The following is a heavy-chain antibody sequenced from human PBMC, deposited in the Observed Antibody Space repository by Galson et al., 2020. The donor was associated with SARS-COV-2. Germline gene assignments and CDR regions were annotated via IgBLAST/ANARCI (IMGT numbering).Heavy chain of an antibody. CDR1: ESTFSTYR. CDR3: ARAGSGYFNYFES. Sequence: GGSLRLSCAASESTFSTYRMNWVRQAPGKGLEWVSSISDSSSPVHYADSVKGRFSISRDNAKNSLYLQMNSLKDEDTAVYYCARAGSGYFNYFESWGQGTLVTVSS. V-gene: IGHV3-48*02. D-gene: IGHD6-19*01. J-gene: IGHJ4*02. CDR2: ISDSSSPV.